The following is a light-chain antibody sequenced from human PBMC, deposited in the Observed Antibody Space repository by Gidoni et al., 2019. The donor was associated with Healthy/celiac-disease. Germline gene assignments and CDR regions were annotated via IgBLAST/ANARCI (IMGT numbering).Light chain of an antibody. J-gene: IGKJ2*01. CDR3: QQRSNWPVT. V-gene: IGKV3-11*01. CDR2: DAS. Sequence: EIVLTPSPATLSLSPGERATLSCRASQSVSSYLAWYQQKPGQAPRLLIYDASNRATGIPARFSGSGSGTDFTLTISVLEPEDFAVYYCQQRSNWPVTFGQGTKLEIK. CDR1: QSVSSY.